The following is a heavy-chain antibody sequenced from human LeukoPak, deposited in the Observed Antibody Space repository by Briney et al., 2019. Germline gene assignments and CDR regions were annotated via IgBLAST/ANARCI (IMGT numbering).Heavy chain of an antibody. CDR1: GFTFSSYA. CDR2: ISNNGGST. D-gene: IGHD3-22*01. V-gene: IGHV3-23*01. CDR3: SVMHRYYDGSGYWVQ. Sequence: GGSLRLSCEASGFTFSSYAMSWVRQAPGKGLEGVSGISNNGGSTSYADSVKGRLTISRDNPRNMLYMEMNSLRDEDTAVYYCSVMHRYYDGSGYWVQWGQGTLVTVSS. J-gene: IGHJ4*02.